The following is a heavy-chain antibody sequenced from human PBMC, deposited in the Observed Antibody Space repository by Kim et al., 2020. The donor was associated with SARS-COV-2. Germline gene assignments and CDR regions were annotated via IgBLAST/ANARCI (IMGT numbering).Heavy chain of an antibody. J-gene: IGHJ5*02. CDR2: IYYSGST. CDR3: ARHAPYYDSSSWFDP. D-gene: IGHD3-22*01. CDR1: GGSISSYY. V-gene: IGHV4-59*08. Sequence: SETLSLTCTVSGGSISSYYWSWIRQPPGKGLEWIGYIYYSGSTNYNPSLKSRVTISVDTSKNQFSLKLSSVTAADTAVYYCARHAPYYDSSSWFDPWGQGTLVTVSS.